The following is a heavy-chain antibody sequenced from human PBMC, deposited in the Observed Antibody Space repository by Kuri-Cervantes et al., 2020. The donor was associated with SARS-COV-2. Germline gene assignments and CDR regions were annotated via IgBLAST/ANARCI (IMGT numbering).Heavy chain of an antibody. CDR3: ARVIIAVAGTDAFDI. CDR1: GYTFTSYG. CDR2: ISAYNGNT. V-gene: IGHV1-18*01. J-gene: IGHJ3*02. Sequence: ASVKVSCKASGYTFTSYGISWVRQAPGQGLEWMGWISAYNGNTNYAQKLQGRVTMTTDTPTSTAYMELRSLRSDDTAVYYCARVIIAVAGTDAFDIWGQGTMVTVSS. D-gene: IGHD6-19*01.